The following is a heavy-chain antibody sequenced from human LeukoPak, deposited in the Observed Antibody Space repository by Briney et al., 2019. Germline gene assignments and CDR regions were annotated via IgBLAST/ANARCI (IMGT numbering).Heavy chain of an antibody. CDR3: ARDIIAVAGVFDY. CDR2: IIPIPGIA. CDR1: GGTFSSYA. D-gene: IGHD6-19*01. Sequence: ASVKVSCKASGGTFSSYAISWVRQAPGQGLERMGRIIPIPGIANYAQKFQGRVTITADKSTSTAYMELSSLRSEDTAVYYCARDIIAVAGVFDYWGQGTLVTVSS. V-gene: IGHV1-69*04. J-gene: IGHJ4*02.